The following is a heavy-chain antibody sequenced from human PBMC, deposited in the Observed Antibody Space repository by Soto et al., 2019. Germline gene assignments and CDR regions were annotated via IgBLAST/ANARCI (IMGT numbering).Heavy chain of an antibody. V-gene: IGHV5-51*01. CDR2: IYPGDSDT. D-gene: IGHD3-10*01. CDR1: GYSFTSYW. CDR3: ARAGVVRGPSDYYYYYMDV. J-gene: IGHJ6*03. Sequence: GESLKISCKGSGYSFTSYWIGWVRQMPGKGLEWMGIIYPGDSDTRYSPSFQGQVTISADKSISTAYLQWSSLKASDTAMYYCARAGVVRGPSDYYYYYMDVWGKGTTVTVSS.